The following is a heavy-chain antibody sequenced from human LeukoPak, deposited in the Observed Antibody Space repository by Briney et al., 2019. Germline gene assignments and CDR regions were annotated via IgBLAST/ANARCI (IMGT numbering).Heavy chain of an antibody. J-gene: IGHJ5*02. D-gene: IGHD1-26*01. CDR1: GFTFSGYS. CDR3: AKVSSGNNDDWFDP. Sequence: GGPLRLSCAASGFTFSGYSMSWVRQAPGKGLEWVSAISGRGDSTYYADSVRGRFTNSRDNSKNMLYLQMSSLRAEDTAVYYCAKVSSGNNDDWFDPWGQGTLVTVSS. V-gene: IGHV3-23*01. CDR2: ISGRGDST.